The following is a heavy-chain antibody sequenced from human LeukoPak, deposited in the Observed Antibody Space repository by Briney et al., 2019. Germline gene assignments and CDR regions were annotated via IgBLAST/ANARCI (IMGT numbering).Heavy chain of an antibody. CDR1: GGSIRSYY. D-gene: IGHD6-13*01. J-gene: IGHJ5*02. CDR3: ANTRDSGSGYS. Sequence: SETLSLTCTVSGGSIRSYYWSWIRQPPGKGLEWIGYIYYSGSTNYNPSLKSRVSISVDTSKNQFSLKLSSVTAADTAIYYCANTRDSGSGYSWGQGTLVTVSS. CDR2: IYYSGST. V-gene: IGHV4-59*13.